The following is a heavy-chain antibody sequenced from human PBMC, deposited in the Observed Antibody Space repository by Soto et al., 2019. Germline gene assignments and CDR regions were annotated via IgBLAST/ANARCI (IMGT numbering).Heavy chain of an antibody. D-gene: IGHD5-18*01. J-gene: IGHJ4*02. CDR2: IVRDGSEK. Sequence: PGGSLRLSCAASGFIFSGYGMHWVRQAPGKGLEWLAVIVRDGSEKYYGDSVKGRFTVSRDNSNNMLYLEMSSLRVDDTAVYYCARDDPKGYNYSVAFFDYWGQGTLVTVSS. V-gene: IGHV3-33*01. CDR3: ARDDPKGYNYSVAFFDY. CDR1: GFIFSGYG.